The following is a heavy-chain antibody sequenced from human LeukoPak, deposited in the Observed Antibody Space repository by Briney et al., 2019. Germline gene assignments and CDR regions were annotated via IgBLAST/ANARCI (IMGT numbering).Heavy chain of an antibody. D-gene: IGHD3-22*01. CDR3: AEDLGDYYDSSGYFDY. CDR2: ISYDGSNK. CDR1: GFTFSSYG. V-gene: IGHV3-30*18. J-gene: IGHJ4*02. Sequence: GRSLRLSCAASGFTFSSYGMHWVRQAPGKGLEWVAVISYDGSNKYYADSVKGRFTISRDNSKNTLYLQMNSLRAEDTAVYYCAEDLGDYYDSSGYFDYWGQGTLVTVSS.